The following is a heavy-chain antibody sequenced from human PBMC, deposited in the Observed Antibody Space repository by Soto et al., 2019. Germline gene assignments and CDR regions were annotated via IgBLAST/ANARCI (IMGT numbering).Heavy chain of an antibody. J-gene: IGHJ6*02. Sequence: QLQLHESGPGLVKPSETLSLTCNVSGDSIGRFYWSWIRQSAGRGLEWIGRVYSTGGVTYNPALKGRVTISLDRSNNHVSLEMISVTAADTAVYFCARDLSGTGLDIWGRGTRVSVSS. CDR1: GDSIGRFY. V-gene: IGHV4-4*07. D-gene: IGHD1-26*01. CDR2: VYSTGGV. CDR3: ARDLSGTGLDI.